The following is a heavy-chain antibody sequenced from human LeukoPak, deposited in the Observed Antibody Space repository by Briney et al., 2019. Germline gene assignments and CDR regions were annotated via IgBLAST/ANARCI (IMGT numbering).Heavy chain of an antibody. Sequence: SETLSLTCALYGGSFSSYSWSWTWIRQTPEKGLGWIGEIIEKGNANYNPSLKSRVTIDLDTSKNQFSLKLTSMTTADTAMYYCARGYYPPRWYFDLWGRGTLVTVSS. D-gene: IGHD3-10*01. CDR1: GGSFSSYS. V-gene: IGHV4-34*01. CDR2: IIEKGNA. J-gene: IGHJ2*01. CDR3: ARGYYPPRWYFDL.